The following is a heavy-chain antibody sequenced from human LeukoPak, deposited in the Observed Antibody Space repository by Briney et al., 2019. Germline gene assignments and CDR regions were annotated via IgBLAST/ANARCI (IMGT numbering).Heavy chain of an antibody. CDR2: IRYDGSNK. J-gene: IGHJ4*02. Sequence: SGGSLRLSCAAPGFTFNSYGMHWVRQAPGKGLQWVAFIRYDGSNKYYADSVKGRFTISRDNSKNTLYLQMNSLRVDDTAVYYCAILDHDVVGGYSHLDHWGQGALVTVSS. V-gene: IGHV3-30*02. D-gene: IGHD3-9*01. CDR3: AILDHDVVGGYSHLDH. CDR1: GFTFNSYG.